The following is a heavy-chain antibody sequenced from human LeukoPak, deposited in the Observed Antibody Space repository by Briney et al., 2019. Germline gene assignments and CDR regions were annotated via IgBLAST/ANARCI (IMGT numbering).Heavy chain of an antibody. CDR3: ARDRSYSSGWYSDY. Sequence: PGGSLRLSCAASGFTFSNYGMHWVRQAPGKGLEWVANIKQDGSEKYYVDSVKGRFTISRDNAKNSLYLQMNSLRAEDTAVYYCARDRSYSSGWYSDYWGQGTLVTVSS. D-gene: IGHD6-19*01. CDR1: GFTFSNYG. J-gene: IGHJ4*02. CDR2: IKQDGSEK. V-gene: IGHV3-7*01.